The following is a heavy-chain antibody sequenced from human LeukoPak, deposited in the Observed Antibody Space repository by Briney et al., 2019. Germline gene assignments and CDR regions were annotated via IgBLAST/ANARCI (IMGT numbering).Heavy chain of an antibody. V-gene: IGHV3-53*01. J-gene: IGHJ6*03. CDR2: IYSGGST. CDR1: GFTVSSNY. Sequence: PGGSLRLSCAASGFTVSSNYMSWVRQAPGKGLEWVSVIYSGGSTYYADSVKGRFTISRDNSKNTPYLQMNSLRAEDTAVYYCASSIPSPGLYYYYYMDVWGKGTTVTVSS. CDR3: ASSIPSPGLYYYYYMDV.